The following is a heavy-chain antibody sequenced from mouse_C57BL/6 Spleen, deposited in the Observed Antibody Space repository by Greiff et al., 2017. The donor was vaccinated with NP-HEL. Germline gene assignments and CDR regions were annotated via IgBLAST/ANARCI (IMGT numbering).Heavy chain of an antibody. D-gene: IGHD1-1*01. V-gene: IGHV14-4*01. CDR3: TTGILITTVVATDY. Sequence: VQLQQPGAELVRPGASVKLSCTASGFNIKDDYMHWVKQRPEQGLEWIGWIDPENGDTEYASKFQGKATITADTSSNTAYLQLSSLTSEDTAVYYCTTGILITTVVATDYWGQGTTLTVSS. CDR2: IDPENGDT. J-gene: IGHJ2*01. CDR1: GFNIKDDY.